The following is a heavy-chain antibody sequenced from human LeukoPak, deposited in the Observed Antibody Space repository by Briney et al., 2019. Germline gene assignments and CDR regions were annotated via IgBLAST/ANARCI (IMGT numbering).Heavy chain of an antibody. V-gene: IGHV3-23*01. CDR1: GFTFSSYA. Sequence: GGSLRLTCAASGFTFSSYAMSWVRQAPGKGLEWVSAISGSGGSTYYADSVKGRFTISRDNSKNTLYLQMNSLRAEDTAVYYCAKDGVKAYYYYYMDVWGKGTTVTVSS. CDR2: ISGSGGST. CDR3: AKDGVKAYYYYYMDV. J-gene: IGHJ6*03.